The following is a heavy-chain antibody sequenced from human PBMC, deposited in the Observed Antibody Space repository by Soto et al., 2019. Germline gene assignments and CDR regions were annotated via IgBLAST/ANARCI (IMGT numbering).Heavy chain of an antibody. CDR3: AGLYHYDSSGYYDY. Sequence: GASVKVSCKASGYSFTTYYMHWVRQAPGQGLEWMGIINPSGGRTTYAQKFQGRVTMTRDTSTSTVHMELSRLTSEDTAVYYCAGLYHYDSSGYYDYWGQGTLVTVSS. V-gene: IGHV1-46*01. D-gene: IGHD3-22*01. CDR1: GYSFTTYY. J-gene: IGHJ4*02. CDR2: INPSGGRT.